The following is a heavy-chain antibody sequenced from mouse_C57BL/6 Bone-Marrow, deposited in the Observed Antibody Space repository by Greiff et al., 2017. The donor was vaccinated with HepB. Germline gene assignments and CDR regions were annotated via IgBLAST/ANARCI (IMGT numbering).Heavy chain of an antibody. CDR2: IYPRSGNT. CDR3: AHYYGSSLDY. J-gene: IGHJ2*01. CDR1: GYTFTSYG. D-gene: IGHD1-1*01. V-gene: IGHV1-81*01. Sequence: QVQLKESGAELARPGASVKLSCKASGYTFTSYGISWVKQRTGQGLEWIGEIYPRSGNTYYNEKFKGKATLTADKSSSTAYMELRSLTSEDSAVYFCAHYYGSSLDYWGQGTTLTVSS.